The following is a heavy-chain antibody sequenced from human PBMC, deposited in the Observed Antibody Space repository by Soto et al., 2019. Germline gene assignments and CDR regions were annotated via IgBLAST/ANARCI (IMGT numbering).Heavy chain of an antibody. CDR3: AVRGGWLGP. Sequence: DVQLVESGGGFVKPGGSLRLSCAASGLTFNDVWMSWIRQAPGKGLEWVGRIKTKAEGETTDYAAPVKGRFTISRDDSKNTVHLEMNNLKTVNTGVYYCAVRGGWLGPWGQGILVTVSS. CDR2: IKTKAEGETT. V-gene: IGHV3-15*01. CDR1: GLTFNDVW. D-gene: IGHD3-22*01. J-gene: IGHJ5*02.